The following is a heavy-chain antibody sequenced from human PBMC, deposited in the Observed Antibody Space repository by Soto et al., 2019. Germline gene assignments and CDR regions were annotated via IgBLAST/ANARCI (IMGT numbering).Heavy chain of an antibody. CDR3: ASYLNYYGSPDLFAY. V-gene: IGHV1-69*13. J-gene: IGHJ4*02. CDR2: IIPIFGTA. D-gene: IGHD3-10*01. Sequence: GASVKVSCKASGGTFSSYAISWVRQAPGQGLEWMGGIIPIFGTANYAQKFQGRVTITADESTSTAYMELSSLRSEDTAVFYCASYLNYYGSPDLFAYWARGTLVTVSS. CDR1: GGTFSSYA.